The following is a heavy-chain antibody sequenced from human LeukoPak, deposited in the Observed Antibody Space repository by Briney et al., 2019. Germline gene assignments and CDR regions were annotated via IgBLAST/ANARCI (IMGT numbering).Heavy chain of an antibody. D-gene: IGHD3-3*01. Sequence: ASVKVSCKVSGYTLTELSMHWLRQAPGKGLEWMGGFYPEDGETIYAQKFQGRVTMTEDTSTDTAYMELSSLRSEDTAVYYCATVNDFRAPLDYYYYGMDVWGQGTTVTVSS. J-gene: IGHJ6*02. CDR2: FYPEDGET. CDR3: ATVNDFRAPLDYYYYGMDV. CDR1: GYTLTELS. V-gene: IGHV1-24*01.